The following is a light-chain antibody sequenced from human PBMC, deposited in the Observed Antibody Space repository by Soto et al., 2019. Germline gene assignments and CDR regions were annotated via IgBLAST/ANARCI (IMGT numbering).Light chain of an antibody. CDR2: GAS. CDR1: QSVSSN. Sequence: EIVMTQSPATLSVSPGERATLSCRASQSVSSNLAWYQQQPGQAPRLLIYGASTRATGIPARFSGSGSGTDFTLTISSLQSEDFAVYYCQQYDNWPSPFGQGTKLEIK. CDR3: QQYDNWPSP. J-gene: IGKJ2*01. V-gene: IGKV3-15*01.